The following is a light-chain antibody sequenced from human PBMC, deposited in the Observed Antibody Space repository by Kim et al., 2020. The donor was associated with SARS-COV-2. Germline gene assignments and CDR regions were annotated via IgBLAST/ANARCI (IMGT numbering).Light chain of an antibody. CDR3: QKRSNWPLT. CDR2: DAS. Sequence: FPPGERAPLACRASQSVSRSFAWYQQRPGQGPRLLIYDASKRATGIPARFSGSGSGTDFTLTISSLEPEDFAVYYCQKRSNWPLTFGGGTKVDIK. CDR1: QSVSRS. J-gene: IGKJ4*01. V-gene: IGKV3-11*01.